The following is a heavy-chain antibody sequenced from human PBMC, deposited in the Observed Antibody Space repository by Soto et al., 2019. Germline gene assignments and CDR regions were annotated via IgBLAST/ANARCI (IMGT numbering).Heavy chain of an antibody. CDR3: AKNSAATIRVGFDY. CDR1: GFTFATYT. J-gene: IGHJ4*02. Sequence: EVQLLESGGGLVQPGGSLRLSCAASGFTFATYTMSWVRQTPGKGLEWVSAITSSDGRTYYADSVKGRFTISRDNSKNTLYLQMNSLGAEDTAVYYCAKNSAATIRVGFDYWGQGTLVTVSS. CDR2: ITSSDGRT. D-gene: IGHD5-12*01. V-gene: IGHV3-23*01.